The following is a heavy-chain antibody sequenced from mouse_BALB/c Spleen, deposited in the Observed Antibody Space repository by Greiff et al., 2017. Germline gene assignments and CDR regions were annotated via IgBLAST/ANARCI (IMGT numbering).Heavy chain of an antibody. CDR3: ARDSYYGYWFAY. CDR2: ISYSGST. J-gene: IGHJ3*01. Sequence: EVQLVESGPGLVKPSQSLSLTCTVTGYSITSDYAWNWIRQFPGNKLEWMGYISYSGSTSYNPSLKSRISITRDTSKNQFFLQLNSVTTEDTATYYCARDSYYGYWFAYWGQGTLVTVSA. D-gene: IGHD1-2*01. V-gene: IGHV3-2*02. CDR1: GYSITSDYA.